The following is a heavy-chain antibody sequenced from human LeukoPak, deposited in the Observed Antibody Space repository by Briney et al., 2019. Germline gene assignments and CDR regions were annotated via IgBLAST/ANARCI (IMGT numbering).Heavy chain of an antibody. J-gene: IGHJ4*02. D-gene: IGHD1-7*01. CDR2: INPNSGGT. Sequence: ASVKVSCKASVYTFNGYYMHWVGQAPGQGLEWMGWINPNSGGTDYAQKFQGRVTMTRDTSISTAYIELSSLRSDDTAVYYCARDRPVSRLGTDFDYWGQGALVTVSS. CDR3: ARDRPVSRLGTDFDY. CDR1: VYTFNGYY. V-gene: IGHV1-2*02.